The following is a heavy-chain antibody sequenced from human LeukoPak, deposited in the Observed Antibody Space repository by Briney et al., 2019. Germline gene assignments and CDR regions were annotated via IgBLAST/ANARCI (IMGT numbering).Heavy chain of an antibody. CDR2: TNPNSGGT. J-gene: IGHJ3*02. V-gene: IGHV1-2*02. Sequence: ASVKVSCKASGYTFTGYYMHWVRQAPGQGLEWMGWTNPNSGGTNYAQKFQGRVTMTRDTSISTAYMELSRLRSDDTAVYYCATVTTYFDAFDIWGQGTMVTVSS. CDR3: ATVTTYFDAFDI. D-gene: IGHD4-17*01. CDR1: GYTFTGYY.